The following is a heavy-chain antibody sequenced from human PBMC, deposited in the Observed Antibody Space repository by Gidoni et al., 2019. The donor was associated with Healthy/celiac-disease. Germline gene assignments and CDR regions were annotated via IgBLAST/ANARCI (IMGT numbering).Heavy chain of an antibody. V-gene: IGHV1-18*01. CDR2: ISVYNGNT. D-gene: IGHD2-15*01. J-gene: IGHJ4*02. CDR3: AREYGYCSGGSCYSGDGGADY. Sequence: QVQLVQSGAEVKKPGASVKVSCKASGYTFTSYGISWVRQAPGQGIEWMGWISVYNGNTNYAQKLQGRVTMTTDTSTSTAYMELRSLGSDDTAVYYCAREYGYCSGGSCYSGDGGADYWGQGTLVTVSS. CDR1: GYTFTSYG.